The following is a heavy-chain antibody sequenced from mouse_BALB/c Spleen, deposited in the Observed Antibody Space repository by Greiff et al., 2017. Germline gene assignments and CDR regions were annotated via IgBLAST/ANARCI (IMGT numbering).Heavy chain of an antibody. D-gene: IGHD2-10*02. CDR1: GDSITSGY. CDR3: ARSGYGNYPYAMDY. Sequence: EVQLQESGPSLVKPSQTLSLTCSVTGDSITSGYWNWIRKFPGNKLEYMGYISYSGSTYYNPSLKSRISITRDTSKNQYYLQLNSVTTEDTATYYCARSGYGNYPYAMDYWGQGTSVTVSS. CDR2: ISYSGST. V-gene: IGHV3-8*02. J-gene: IGHJ4*01.